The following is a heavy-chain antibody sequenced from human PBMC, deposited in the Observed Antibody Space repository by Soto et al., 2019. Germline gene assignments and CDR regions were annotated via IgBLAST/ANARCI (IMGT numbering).Heavy chain of an antibody. J-gene: IGHJ3*02. CDR3: ARGQGGVVPASKGAFDI. CDR1: GGSFSGYY. Sequence: QVQLQQWGAGLLKPSETLSLTCAVYGGSFSGYYWSWIRQPPGKGLEWIGEINHSGSTNYNPSLTSRATISVDTSKNQFSLKLSSVTAADTAVYYCARGQGGVVPASKGAFDIWGQGTMVTVSS. CDR2: INHSGST. D-gene: IGHD2-2*01. V-gene: IGHV4-34*01.